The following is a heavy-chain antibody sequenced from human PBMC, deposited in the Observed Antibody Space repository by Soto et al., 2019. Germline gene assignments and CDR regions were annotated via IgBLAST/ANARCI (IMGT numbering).Heavy chain of an antibody. CDR3: ARGYHFLSAYYPGQFDH. CDR2: IHYSGST. V-gene: IGHV4-61*08. D-gene: IGHD3-3*01. Sequence: SETLSLTFTVSGCSVSTGDSYWSWISQPPGKGLEWIVYIHYSGSTNYSPSLESRVTISVDTSKNQFSLKLSSVTAADTAIYFCARGYHFLSAYYPGQFDHWGQGTLVTVSS. J-gene: IGHJ4*02. CDR1: GCSVSTGDSY.